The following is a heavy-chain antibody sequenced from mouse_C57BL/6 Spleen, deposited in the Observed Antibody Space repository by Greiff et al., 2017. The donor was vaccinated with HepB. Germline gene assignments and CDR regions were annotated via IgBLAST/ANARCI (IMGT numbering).Heavy chain of an antibody. V-gene: IGHV1-61*01. CDR1: GYTFTSYW. CDR3: ARSGTTVVAHWYFDV. D-gene: IGHD1-1*01. Sequence: QVQLQQPGAELVRPGSSVKLSCTASGYTFTSYWMDWVKQSPGQGLEWIGNIYPSDSETHYNQKFKDKATLTVDKSSSTAYMQLSSLTSEDSAVYYCARSGTTVVAHWYFDVWGTGTTVTVSS. CDR2: IYPSDSET. J-gene: IGHJ1*03.